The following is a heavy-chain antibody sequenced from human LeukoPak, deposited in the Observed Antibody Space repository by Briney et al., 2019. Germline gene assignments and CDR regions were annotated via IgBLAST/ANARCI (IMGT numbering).Heavy chain of an antibody. Sequence: SETLSLTCTVSGVSISSYYWSWLRQPPGKGLEWIGYIYYSGSTNYNPSLKSRVTISVDTSKNQFSLKLSSVTAADTAVYYCARDRSSWSASYWFDPWGQGALVTVSS. D-gene: IGHD6-13*01. V-gene: IGHV4-59*01. J-gene: IGHJ5*02. CDR1: GVSISSYY. CDR2: IYYSGST. CDR3: ARDRSSWSASYWFDP.